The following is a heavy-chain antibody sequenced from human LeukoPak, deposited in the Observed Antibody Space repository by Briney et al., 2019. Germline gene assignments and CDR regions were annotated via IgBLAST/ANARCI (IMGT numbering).Heavy chain of an antibody. D-gene: IGHD1-26*01. J-gene: IGHJ4*02. CDR3: TTGYPLIVGATSGVY. CDR1: GFTFSNAW. Sequence: GGSLRLSCAASGFTFSNAWMSWVRQPPRKGLEWVGRIKSRSDGGTTNYAAPEKGTFTISRDDSKNTLYLQMNSLETEETAVYYCTTGYPLIVGATSGVYWGQGTLVTVSS. V-gene: IGHV3-15*01. CDR2: IKSRSDGGTT.